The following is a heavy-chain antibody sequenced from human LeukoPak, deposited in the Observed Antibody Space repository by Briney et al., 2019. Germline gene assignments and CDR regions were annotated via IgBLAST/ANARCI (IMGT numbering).Heavy chain of an antibody. CDR3: ASCYYYDSSGPRWEY. V-gene: IGHV1-46*01. Sequence: ASVKVSCKASGYTFTKFYIHWVRQAPGQGLEWMGMVNPSDGVTTYAQRFQGRVTMTRDMSTTTVYMDLRSLRSEDTAVYYCASCYYYDSSGPRWEYWGQGTLVTVSS. D-gene: IGHD3-22*01. CDR1: GYTFTKFY. J-gene: IGHJ4*02. CDR2: VNPSDGVT.